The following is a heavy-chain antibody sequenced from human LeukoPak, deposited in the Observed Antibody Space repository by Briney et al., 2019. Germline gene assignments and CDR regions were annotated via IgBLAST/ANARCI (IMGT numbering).Heavy chain of an antibody. D-gene: IGHD3-10*01. J-gene: IGHJ3*02. CDR1: GFSFRKYA. V-gene: IGHV3-64*01. Sequence: PGGSLRLSCAASGFSFRKYAMHWVRQAPGKGLEYVSGIRSDGGSTAYANSVKGRFTISRDNSKSMLYLQMGSLRAEDMAVYYCAREGASMVRGVHDAFDIWGQGTMVTVSS. CDR2: IRSDGGST. CDR3: AREGASMVRGVHDAFDI.